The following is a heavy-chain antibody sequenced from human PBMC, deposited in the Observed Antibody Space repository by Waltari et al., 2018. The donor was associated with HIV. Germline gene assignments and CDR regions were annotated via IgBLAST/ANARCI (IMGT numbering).Heavy chain of an antibody. V-gene: IGHV1-69*01. CDR1: GGTFSSYA. J-gene: IGHJ6*02. CDR2: INPAFGTA. Sequence: QVQLVQSGAEVKKPGSSVRVSCKVSGGTFSSYAINWVRQAPRQGLEWMGGINPAFGTANYAERFQGRVTITADEYTSTAYMDLSSLRSEDTAVYFCARDHRGNKLLYGMDVWGQGTTVTV. CDR3: ARDHRGNKLLYGMDV.